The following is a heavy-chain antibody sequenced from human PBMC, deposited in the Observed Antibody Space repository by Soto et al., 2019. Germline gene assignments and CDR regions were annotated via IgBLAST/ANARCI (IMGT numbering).Heavy chain of an antibody. J-gene: IGHJ6*02. CDR3: AKDILEWLFGSGDYYYSGMDV. CDR1: GGTFSTYS. D-gene: IGHD3-3*01. V-gene: IGHV1-69*12. CDR2: IIPMLGKT. Sequence: QVQLVQSGAEVKKPGSSVKVSCKASGGTFSTYSISWVRQAPGQGLEWMGGIIPMLGKTNYAQKFQGRVTITADESTSTAYMDLSRLRSDATALNYCAKDILEWLFGSGDYYYSGMDVWGQGTTVTVSS.